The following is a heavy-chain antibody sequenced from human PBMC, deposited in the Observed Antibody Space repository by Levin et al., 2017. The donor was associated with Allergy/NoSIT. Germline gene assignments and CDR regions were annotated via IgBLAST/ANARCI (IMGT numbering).Heavy chain of an antibody. V-gene: IGHV3-48*01. CDR1: GFTFSSYS. CDR2: ISSSSNII. Sequence: GESLKISCAASGFTFSSYSMNWVRQAPGKGLEWVSYISSSSNIIYYADSVKGRFTISRDNAKNSLYLQMNSLRAEDTAVFYCARAVGSGGRRDAFEIWGQGTMVAVSS. CDR3: ARAVGSGGRRDAFEI. D-gene: IGHD2-15*01. J-gene: IGHJ3*02.